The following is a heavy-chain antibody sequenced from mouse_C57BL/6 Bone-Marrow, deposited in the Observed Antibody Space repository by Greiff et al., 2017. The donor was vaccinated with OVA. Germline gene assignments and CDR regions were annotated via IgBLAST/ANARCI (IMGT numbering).Heavy chain of an antibody. CDR1: GYTFTSYW. CDR2: IYPGSGST. Sequence: QVQLQQPGAELVKPGASEKMSCKASGYTFTSYWITWVKQRPGQGLEWIGDIYPGSGSTNYNEKFKSKATLTVDTSSSTAYMQLSSLTSEDSAVYYCARRNDGYYVYYWYFDVWGTGTTVTVSS. CDR3: ARRNDGYYVYYWYFDV. V-gene: IGHV1-55*01. J-gene: IGHJ1*03. D-gene: IGHD2-3*01.